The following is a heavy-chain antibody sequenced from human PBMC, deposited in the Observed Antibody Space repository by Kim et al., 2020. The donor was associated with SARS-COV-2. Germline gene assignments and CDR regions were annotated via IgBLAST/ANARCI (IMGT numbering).Heavy chain of an antibody. CDR3: ARAMVRGVIVPHYYYYGMEV. V-gene: IGHV3-30*07. Sequence: RFTSSRDNSKNTLYLQMNSLRAEDTAVYYCARAMVRGVIVPHYYYYGMEVWGQGTTVTVSS. J-gene: IGHJ6*02. D-gene: IGHD3-10*01.